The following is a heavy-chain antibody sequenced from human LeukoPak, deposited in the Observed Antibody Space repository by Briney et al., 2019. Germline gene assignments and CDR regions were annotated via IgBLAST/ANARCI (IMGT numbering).Heavy chain of an antibody. V-gene: IGHV3-30*18. CDR3: AKGRGDY. CDR1: GFTLSSYV. J-gene: IGHJ4*02. CDR2: ISYDGSNK. Sequence: GGSLRLSCAASGFTLSSYVMHWVRQAPGKGLEWVAVISYDGSNKYYADSVKGRFTISRDNSKNTLYLQMNSLRAEDTAVYYCAKGRGDYWGQGTLVTVSS.